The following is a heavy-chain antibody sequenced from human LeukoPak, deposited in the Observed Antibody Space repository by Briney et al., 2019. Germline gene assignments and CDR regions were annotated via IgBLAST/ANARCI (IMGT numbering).Heavy chain of an antibody. CDR2: IYYTGNT. CDR1: GGSLSSCY. D-gene: IGHD5-24*01. J-gene: IGHJ3*02. Sequence: SETLSLTCSVSGGSLSSCYWTWIRQPPGKGLEWLGYIYYTGNTNYNPSLKSRVTISVDTSKNQFSLKLSSVTAADTAVYYCARPFRDGYTLDAFDIWGQGTLVTVSS. CDR3: ARPFRDGYTLDAFDI. V-gene: IGHV4-59*08.